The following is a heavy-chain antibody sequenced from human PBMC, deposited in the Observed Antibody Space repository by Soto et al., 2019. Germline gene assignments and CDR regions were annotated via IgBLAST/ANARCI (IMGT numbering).Heavy chain of an antibody. V-gene: IGHV3-15*01. CDR3: TTDRRDLRYFDL. Sequence: EVQLVESGGGLVKPGGSLRLSCAASGFTFSNAWMSWVRQAPGKGLEWVGRIKSKTDGGTTDYAAPVKGRFTISRDDSKNTLYLQMNSLKTEDTAVYYCTTDRRDLRYFDLWGRGTLVTVSS. J-gene: IGHJ2*01. D-gene: IGHD2-21*01. CDR2: IKSKTDGGTT. CDR1: GFTFSNAW.